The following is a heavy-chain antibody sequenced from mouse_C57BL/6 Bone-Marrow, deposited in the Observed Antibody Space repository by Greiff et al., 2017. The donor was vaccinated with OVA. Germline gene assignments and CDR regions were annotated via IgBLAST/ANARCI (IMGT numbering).Heavy chain of an antibody. V-gene: IGHV1-22*01. CDR2: INPNNGGT. J-gene: IGHJ2*01. CDR3: ARNPYYYGSSYYFDY. Sequence: VQLQQSGPELVKPGASVKMSCKASGYTFTDYNMHWVKQSHGKSLEWIGYINPNNGGTSYNQKFKGKATLTVNKSSSTAYMELRSLTSEDSAVYYCARNPYYYGSSYYFDYWGQGTTLTVPS. D-gene: IGHD1-1*01. CDR1: GYTFTDYN.